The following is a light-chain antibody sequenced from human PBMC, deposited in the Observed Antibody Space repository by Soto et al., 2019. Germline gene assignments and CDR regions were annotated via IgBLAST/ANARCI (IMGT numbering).Light chain of an antibody. V-gene: IGLV2-11*01. CDR3: CSYAGSFTYV. Sequence: QSVLTQPHSLSGSPGPSVTISCTGTISDVGKYNYVSWYQQHPGKAPKLIIYDVSRRPSGVHDRFSGSKSGNTASLTISGLRADDEADYYCCSYAGSFTYVFGNGTKVTV. CDR1: ISDVGKYNY. CDR2: DVS. J-gene: IGLJ1*01.